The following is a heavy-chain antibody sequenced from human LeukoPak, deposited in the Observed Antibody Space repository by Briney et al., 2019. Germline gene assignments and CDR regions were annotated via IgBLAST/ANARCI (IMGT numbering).Heavy chain of an antibody. J-gene: IGHJ4*02. D-gene: IGHD1-20*01. CDR3: AREGSPSGITGTANDY. V-gene: IGHV4-59*12. CDR2: IYHSGST. CDR1: GGSISSYY. Sequence: SETLSLTCTVSGGSISSYYWSWIRQPPGKGLEWIGYIYHSGSTYYNPSLKGRVTISVDRSKNQFSLKLSSVTAADTAVYYCAREGSPSGITGTANDYWGQGTLVTASS.